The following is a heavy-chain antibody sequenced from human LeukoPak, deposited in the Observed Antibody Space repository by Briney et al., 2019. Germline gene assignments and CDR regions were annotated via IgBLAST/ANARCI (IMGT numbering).Heavy chain of an antibody. CDR3: ARDYGDLWFDP. Sequence: GGSLRLSCAASGFTFSSYSMNWARQAPGKGLEWVSSISSSSSYIYYADSVKGRFTISRDNAKNSLCLQMNSLRAEDTAVYYCARDYGDLWFDPWGQGTLVTVSS. V-gene: IGHV3-21*01. CDR1: GFTFSSYS. CDR2: ISSSSSYI. D-gene: IGHD4-17*01. J-gene: IGHJ5*02.